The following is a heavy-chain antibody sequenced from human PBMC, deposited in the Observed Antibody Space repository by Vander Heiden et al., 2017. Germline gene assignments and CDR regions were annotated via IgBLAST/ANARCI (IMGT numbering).Heavy chain of an antibody. J-gene: IGHJ3*01. CDR2: IYGNGDT. Sequence: EVQLVESGGDLIQPGGSLRLSCAASGFTVSGHYMSWVRQAPGKGREWVSVIYGNGDTHYTDSVKGRFTISRDSSKNTLYLQMNSLRADDTAVYVCANSGRVDGAVAGTGLGVFDVWGQGTMVTVSS. D-gene: IGHD6-19*01. V-gene: IGHV3-53*01. CDR1: GFTVSGHY. CDR3: ANSGRVDGAVAGTGLGVFDV.